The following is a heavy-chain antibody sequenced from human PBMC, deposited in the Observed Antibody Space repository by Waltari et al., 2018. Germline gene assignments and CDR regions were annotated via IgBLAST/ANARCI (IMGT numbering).Heavy chain of an antibody. J-gene: IGHJ3*02. D-gene: IGHD3-10*01. V-gene: IGHV3-9*03. CDR3: ARNNMVQGTYAFDI. CDR2: ISWNSGSI. Sequence: VQLVESGGGLVQPGRSLRRSCAASGFTFDDYALPWVRQAPGKGLEWVSGISWNSGSIGYADSVKGRFTISRDNAKNSLYLQMNSLRAEDMALYYCARNNMVQGTYAFDIWGQGTMVTVSS. CDR1: GFTFDDYA.